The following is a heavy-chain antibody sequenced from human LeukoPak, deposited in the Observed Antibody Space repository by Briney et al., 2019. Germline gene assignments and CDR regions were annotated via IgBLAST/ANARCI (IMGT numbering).Heavy chain of an antibody. CDR2: IYSGGST. V-gene: IGHV3-53*01. Sequence: GGSLTLSCAASGFTVSSKYMSWVRQAPGKGLEWVSVIYSGGSTYYADSVKGRFTISRDSSKNTLYLQMNSLRAEDTAVYYCARDLNYDILTVETWGQGTLVTVSS. D-gene: IGHD3-9*01. CDR1: GFTVSSKY. CDR3: ARDLNYDILTVET. J-gene: IGHJ5*02.